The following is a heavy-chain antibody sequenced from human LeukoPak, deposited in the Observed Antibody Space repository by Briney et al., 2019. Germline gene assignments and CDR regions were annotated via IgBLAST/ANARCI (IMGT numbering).Heavy chain of an antibody. CDR1: GGSISSYY. CDR2: IFYSGNT. Sequence: SETLSLTCTVSGGSISSYYWNWIRQPPGKGLEWIGYIFYSGNTKYNPPLRSRVSISVDTSKNQFSLKLSSVTAADTAVYYCARGDSSGWYYFDYWGQGTLVTVSS. J-gene: IGHJ4*02. CDR3: ARGDSSGWYYFDY. V-gene: IGHV4-59*01. D-gene: IGHD6-19*01.